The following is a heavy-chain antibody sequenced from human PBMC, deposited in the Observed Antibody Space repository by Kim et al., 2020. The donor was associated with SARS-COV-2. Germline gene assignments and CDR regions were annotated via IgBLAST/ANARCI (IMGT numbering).Heavy chain of an antibody. Sequence: ASVKVSCKASGYTFTGYYIHWVRRAPGQGLEWMGWINPDTGDTKYAQKFQGRITMTRDTSISTAYMELRSLRSDDTAVYYCARDDRRSSDWLPRDDWGQG. CDR3: ARDDRRSSDWLPRDD. D-gene: IGHD3-9*01. CDR1: GYTFTGYY. J-gene: IGHJ4*02. V-gene: IGHV1-2*02. CDR2: INPDTGDT.